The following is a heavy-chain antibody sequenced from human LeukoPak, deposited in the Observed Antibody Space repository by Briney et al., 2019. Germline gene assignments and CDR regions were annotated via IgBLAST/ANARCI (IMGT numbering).Heavy chain of an antibody. Sequence: SETLSLTCTVSGGSISSSSYYWGWLPQPPGKGLEWFGSIYYSGSTYYNPSLKSRVTISVDTSKHQFSLKLSSVTAADTAVYYCAREGAPTYYYDSSGYEGSYYFDYWGQGTLVTVSS. CDR1: GGSISSSSYY. J-gene: IGHJ4*02. V-gene: IGHV4-39*07. CDR3: AREGAPTYYYDSSGYEGSYYFDY. CDR2: IYYSGST. D-gene: IGHD3-22*01.